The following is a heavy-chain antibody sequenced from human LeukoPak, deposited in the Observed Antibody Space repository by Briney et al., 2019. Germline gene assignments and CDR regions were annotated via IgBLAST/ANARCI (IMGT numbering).Heavy chain of an antibody. V-gene: IGHV4-34*01. Sequence: SQTLSLTWAVDGGSFGGYYWGWIRQPPGKGLGWVGEINHSGSTNYNPSLKRRVTISGDTSKNQFSLTLSSVSAAGTAVSSRARGRRRVGSSTSFSTWGQGNLVTVSS. CDR3: ARGRRRVGSSTSFST. CDR1: GGSFGGYY. D-gene: IGHD2-2*01. J-gene: IGHJ5*02. CDR2: INHSGST.